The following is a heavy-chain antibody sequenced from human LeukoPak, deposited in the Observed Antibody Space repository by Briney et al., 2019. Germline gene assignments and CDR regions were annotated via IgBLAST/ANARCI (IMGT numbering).Heavy chain of an antibody. Sequence: PGGSLRLSCAASGFTVSGNYMSWVRQAPGKGLEWVAGINWNGGSTGYADSVKGRFTISRDNAQNSLYLEMTSLRVDDTALYYCARTDGALWGQGTLVTVSS. D-gene: IGHD5-24*01. CDR2: INWNGGST. J-gene: IGHJ1*01. CDR3: ARTDGAL. V-gene: IGHV3-20*04. CDR1: GFTVSGNY.